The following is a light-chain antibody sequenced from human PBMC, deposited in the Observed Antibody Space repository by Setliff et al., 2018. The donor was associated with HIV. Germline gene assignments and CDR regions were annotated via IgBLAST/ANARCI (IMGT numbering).Light chain of an antibody. CDR2: AAS. CDR1: QPLRSGE. J-gene: IGKJ3*01. V-gene: IGKV3-20*01. CDR3: QQYRT. Sequence: DIGLTQSPGTLSLSPGERATLSCRASQPLRSGELAWYQQKVGQAPRLLIYAASNRASGIPDRFSGSVSGTDFTLTISRLEPEDFAVYYCQQYRTFGPGTKVDIK.